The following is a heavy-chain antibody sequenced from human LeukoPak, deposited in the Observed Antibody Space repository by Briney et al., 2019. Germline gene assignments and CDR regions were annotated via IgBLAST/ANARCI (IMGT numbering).Heavy chain of an antibody. V-gene: IGHV4-59*01. CDR3: ARAAAGTSGLLDY. CDR2: IYYSGST. J-gene: IGHJ4*02. Sequence: SETLSLTCTVSGESISGFYWTWIRQPPGKGLEWIGYIYYSGSTNYNPSLKSRVTISVDTSKNQFSLKLSSVTAADTAVYYCARAAAGTSGLLDYWGQGTLVTVSS. D-gene: IGHD6-13*01. CDR1: GESISGFY.